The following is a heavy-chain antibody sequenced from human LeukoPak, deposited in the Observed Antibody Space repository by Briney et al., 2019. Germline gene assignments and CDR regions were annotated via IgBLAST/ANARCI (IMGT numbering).Heavy chain of an antibody. D-gene: IGHD3-3*01. J-gene: IGHJ4*02. CDR1: GGSISSSSYY. V-gene: IGHV4-39*01. CDR3: ARLGGQNSYYDFWSGYFFDY. Sequence: PSETLSLTCTVSGGSISSSSYYWGWIRQPPGKGLEWIGSIYYSGSTYYNPSLKSRVAIPVDTSKNQFSLKLSSVTAADTAVYYCARLGGQNSYYDFWSGYFFDYWGQGTLVTVSS. CDR2: IYYSGST.